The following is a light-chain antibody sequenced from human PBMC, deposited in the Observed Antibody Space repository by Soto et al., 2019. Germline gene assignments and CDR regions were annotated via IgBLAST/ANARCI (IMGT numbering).Light chain of an antibody. CDR1: SSDVGGYNY. CDR3: SSYAGTYPVV. V-gene: IGLV2-11*01. Sequence: QSVLTQPRSVSGSPGQSVTISCTGTSSDVGGYNYVSWYQQHPGKVPKIMIYDVSERPSGVPNRFSGSKSGNTASLTISGLQAEDEADYYCSSYAGTYPVVFGGGTKLTVL. CDR2: DVS. J-gene: IGLJ2*01.